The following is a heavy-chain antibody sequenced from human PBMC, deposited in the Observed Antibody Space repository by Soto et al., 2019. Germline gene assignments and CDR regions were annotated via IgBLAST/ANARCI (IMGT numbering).Heavy chain of an antibody. CDR1: SGSIDTTNW. J-gene: IGHJ6*02. D-gene: IGHD2-8*01. CDR2: LFHSGNT. CDR3: ARRTWGMDV. Sequence: QVQLQESGPGLVKPSGTLSLTCAVSSGSIDTTNWWSWVRQPPGKGLEWIGELFHSGNTYYNPSLASRVTISVDTSKNQFSLNLRSVPAADTAVYYCARRTWGMDVWGQGTTVTVSS. V-gene: IGHV4-4*02.